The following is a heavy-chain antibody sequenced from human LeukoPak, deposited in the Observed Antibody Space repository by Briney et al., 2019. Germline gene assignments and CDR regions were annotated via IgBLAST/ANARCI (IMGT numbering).Heavy chain of an antibody. Sequence: GGSLRLSCAASGFTFSNAWMSWVRQAPGKGLEWVSYISSSGSTIYYADSVKGRFTISRDNAKNSLYLQMNSLRAEDTAVYYCAREITILDYWGQGTLVTVSS. J-gene: IGHJ4*02. V-gene: IGHV3-11*04. D-gene: IGHD3-9*01. CDR1: GFTFSNAW. CDR3: AREITILDY. CDR2: ISSSGSTI.